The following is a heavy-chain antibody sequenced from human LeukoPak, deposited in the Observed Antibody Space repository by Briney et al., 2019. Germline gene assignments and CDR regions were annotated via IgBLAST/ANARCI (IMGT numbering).Heavy chain of an antibody. D-gene: IGHD3-16*02. V-gene: IGHV4-34*01. Sequence: SETLSLTCAVYGGSFSGYYWSWIRQPPGKGLEWIGEINHSGSTNYNPSLKSRVTISVDTSKNQFSLKLSSVTAADTAVYYCARGPRDYVWGSYRYSDYWGQGTLVTVSS. CDR3: ARGPRDYVWGSYRYSDY. CDR1: GGSFSGYY. J-gene: IGHJ4*02. CDR2: INHSGST.